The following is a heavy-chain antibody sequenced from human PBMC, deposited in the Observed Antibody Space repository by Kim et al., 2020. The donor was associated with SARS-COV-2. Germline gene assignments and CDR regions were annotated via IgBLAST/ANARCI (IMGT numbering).Heavy chain of an antibody. Sequence: GGSLRLSCAASGFTFSSYAMSWVRQAPGKGLEWVSAISGSGGSTYYADSVKGRFTISRDNSKNTLYLQMNSLRAEDTAVYYCAKDQSPGDYYYYYGMDVWGQGTTVTVSS. J-gene: IGHJ6*02. V-gene: IGHV3-23*01. CDR2: ISGSGGST. CDR3: AKDQSPGDYYYYYGMDV. CDR1: GFTFSSYA.